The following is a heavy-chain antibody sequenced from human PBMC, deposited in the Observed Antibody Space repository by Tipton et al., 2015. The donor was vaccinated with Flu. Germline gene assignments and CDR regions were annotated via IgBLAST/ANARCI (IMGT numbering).Heavy chain of an antibody. D-gene: IGHD2-21*01. CDR3: VRQIGGGDCY. CDR2: IKQDGSEK. J-gene: IGHJ4*02. V-gene: IGHV3-7*01. CDR1: GFTFSTYW. Sequence: SLRLSCAASGFTFSTYWMHWVRQGPGKGLEWVANIKQDGSEKYYVDSVKGRFTISRDNAKNSLYLQMNSLRAEDTAVYYCVRQIGGGDCYWGQGTLVTVSS.